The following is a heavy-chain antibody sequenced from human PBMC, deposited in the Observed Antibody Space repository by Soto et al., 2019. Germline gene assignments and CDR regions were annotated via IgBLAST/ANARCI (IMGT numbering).Heavy chain of an antibody. CDR3: ARDQAAGWRWFDP. V-gene: IGHV4-61*01. CDR2: IYYSGST. D-gene: IGHD6-13*01. CDR1: GGSVSSGSYY. J-gene: IGHJ5*02. Sequence: QVQLQESGPGLVKPSETLSLTCTVSGGSVSSGSYYWNWIRQPPGKGLEWIGYIYYSGSTNYNPSPKSRVTISIDTSKNQFSLKLSSVTAADMAVYYCARDQAAGWRWFDPWGQGTLVTVSS.